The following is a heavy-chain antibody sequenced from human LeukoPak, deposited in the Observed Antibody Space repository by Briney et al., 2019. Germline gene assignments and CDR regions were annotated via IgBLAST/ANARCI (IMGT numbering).Heavy chain of an antibody. CDR1: GFTFSSYA. D-gene: IGHD4-17*01. Sequence: PGGSLRLSCAASGFTFSSYAMSWVRQAPGKGLEWVSAISGSGGSTYYADSVKGRFTISRDNAKNSLYLQMNSLRAEDTAVYYCARDRGALTTPDAFDIWGQGTMVTVSS. J-gene: IGHJ3*02. CDR3: ARDRGALTTPDAFDI. V-gene: IGHV3-23*01. CDR2: ISGSGGST.